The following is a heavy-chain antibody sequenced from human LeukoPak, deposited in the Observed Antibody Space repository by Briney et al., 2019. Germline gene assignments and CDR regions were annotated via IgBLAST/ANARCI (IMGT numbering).Heavy chain of an antibody. CDR1: GFTFTNYA. D-gene: IGHD3-10*01. CDR3: VKDSSSGSYFDY. J-gene: IGHJ4*02. V-gene: IGHV3-64D*06. CDR2: ISSNGGST. Sequence: PGGSLRLSCSASGFTFTNYALHWVRQAPGKGLEYVSAISSNGGSTYYAGSVKGRFTISRDNSRNTLHLQMSSLRVEDTAVYYCVKDSSSGSYFDYWGQGTLVTVSS.